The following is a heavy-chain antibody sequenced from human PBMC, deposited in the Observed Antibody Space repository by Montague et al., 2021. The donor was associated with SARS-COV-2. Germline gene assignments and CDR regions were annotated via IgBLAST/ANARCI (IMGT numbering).Heavy chain of an antibody. V-gene: IGHV4-34*01. CDR3: AAQPWEDSSGYYRDY. J-gene: IGHJ4*02. D-gene: IGHD3-22*01. Sequence: SETLSLTCAVYGGSFSASYWSWIRQPPGKGLEWIGEINHRGTTNYIPSLSSRVTISVDTSKNQFPLKLSSVTAADTAVYYCAAQPWEDSSGYYRDYWSQGALVTVSS. CDR2: INHRGTT. CDR1: GGSFSASY.